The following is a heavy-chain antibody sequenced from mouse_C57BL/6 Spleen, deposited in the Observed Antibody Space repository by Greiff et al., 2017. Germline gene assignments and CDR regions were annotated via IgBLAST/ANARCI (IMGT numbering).Heavy chain of an antibody. Sequence: EVKLVESGGGLVKPGGSLKLSCAASGFTFSDYGMHWVRQAPEKGLEWVAYISSGSSTIYYADTVKGRFTISRDNAKNTLFLQMTRLRSGDTARXYCARDTAYWGQGTLVTVSA. CDR1: GFTFSDYG. J-gene: IGHJ3*01. CDR2: ISSGSSTI. CDR3: ARDTAY. V-gene: IGHV5-17*01.